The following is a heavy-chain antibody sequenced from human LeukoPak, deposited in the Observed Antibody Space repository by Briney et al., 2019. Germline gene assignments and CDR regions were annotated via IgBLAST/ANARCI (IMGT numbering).Heavy chain of an antibody. Sequence: SETLSLTCTVSGGSISSGGYYWSWIRQHPGKGLEWIGYIYYSGSTYYNPSLKSRVTISVDTSKNQFSLKLSSVTAADTAVYHCARGVASYYYYYMDVWGKGTTVTVSS. CDR3: ARGVASYYYYYMDV. CDR2: IYYSGST. CDR1: GGSISSGGYY. V-gene: IGHV4-31*03. J-gene: IGHJ6*03. D-gene: IGHD2-15*01.